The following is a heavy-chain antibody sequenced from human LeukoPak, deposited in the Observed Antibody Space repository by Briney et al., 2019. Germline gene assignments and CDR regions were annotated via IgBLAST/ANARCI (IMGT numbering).Heavy chain of an antibody. CDR3: ARGRSGGHYFDY. CDR2: ISSSSSYI. V-gene: IGHV3-21*01. D-gene: IGHD1-26*01. Sequence: GGSLRLSCAASGFTFSSYSMNWFRQAPGKGLEGVSSISSSSSYIYYADSVKGRFTISRENAKHSLYLQMNSLRAEDTAVYYCARGRSGGHYFDYWGQGSLVTVSS. J-gene: IGHJ4*02. CDR1: GFTFSSYS.